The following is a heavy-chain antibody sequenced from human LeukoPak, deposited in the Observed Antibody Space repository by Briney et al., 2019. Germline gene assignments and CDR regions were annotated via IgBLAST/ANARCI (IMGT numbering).Heavy chain of an antibody. V-gene: IGHV1-3*01. D-gene: IGHD5-18*01. CDR3: ARGDGGYSYGRYYYYYYGMDV. CDR1: GYTFTSYA. CDR2: INAGNGNT. Sequence: ASVKVSCKASGYTFTSYAMHWVRQAPGQRLEWMGWINAGNGNTKYSQKFQGRVTITRDTSASTAYMELSSLRSEDTAVYYCARGDGGYSYGRYYYYYYGMDVWGQGTTVTVSS. J-gene: IGHJ6*02.